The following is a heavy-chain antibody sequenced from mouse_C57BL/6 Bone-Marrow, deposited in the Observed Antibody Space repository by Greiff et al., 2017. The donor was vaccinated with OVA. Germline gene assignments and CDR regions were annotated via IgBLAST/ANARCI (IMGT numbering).Heavy chain of an antibody. CDR3: AVYYGSSFWYVDV. V-gene: IGHV1-82*01. CDR1: GYAFSSSW. CDR2: IYPGDGDT. D-gene: IGHD1-1*01. J-gene: IGHJ1*03. Sequence: QVQLQQSGPELVKPGASVKISCKASGYAFSSSWMNWVKQRPGKGLEWIGRIYPGDGDTNYNGKFKGKATLTADKASSTAYMPLSSLTAEDAAVYFGAVYYGSSFWYVDVWGTGTTVTVAS.